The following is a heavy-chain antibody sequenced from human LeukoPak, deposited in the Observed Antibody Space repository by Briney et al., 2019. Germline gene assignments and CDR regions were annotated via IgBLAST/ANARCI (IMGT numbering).Heavy chain of an antibody. CDR3: ARDPGVPAAIYYYYYYMDV. CDR1: GFTFSSYA. J-gene: IGHJ6*03. D-gene: IGHD2-2*01. Sequence: GGSLRLSCAASGFTFSSYAMSWVRQAPGKGLEWVSVISGSGGSTYYADSVKGRFTISRDNSKNTLYLQMNSLRAEDTAVYYCARDPGVPAAIYYYYYYMDVWGKGTTVTVSS. V-gene: IGHV3-23*01. CDR2: ISGSGGST.